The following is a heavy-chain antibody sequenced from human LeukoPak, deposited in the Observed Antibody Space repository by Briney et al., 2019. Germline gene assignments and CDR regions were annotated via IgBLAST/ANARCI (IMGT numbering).Heavy chain of an antibody. V-gene: IGHV3-9*01. J-gene: IGHJ6*02. CDR3: AKALTTHRNYYGMDV. Sequence: GRSLRLSCATSGFTFDDYAMDWVRQAPGKGLEWVSRISWNSGSIGYADSVKGRFTISRDNAKNSLYLQMNSLRAEDTALYYCAKALTTHRNYYGMDVWGQGTTVTVSS. CDR2: ISWNSGSI. D-gene: IGHD1-14*01. CDR1: GFTFDDYA.